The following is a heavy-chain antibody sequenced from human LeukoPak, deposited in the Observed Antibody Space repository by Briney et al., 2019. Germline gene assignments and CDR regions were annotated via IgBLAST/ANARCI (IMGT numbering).Heavy chain of an antibody. CDR2: ISHDGSNQ. J-gene: IGHJ3*02. Sequence: PGGSLRLSCAASGFTFTTYGMHWVRQAPGKGLEWVAVISHDGSNQYYADSVKGRFTISRDNSKNTLYLQMNSLRAEDTAVYYCAKDGRVGLDIWGQGTMVTVSS. D-gene: IGHD3-16*01. CDR1: GFTFTTYG. CDR3: AKDGRVGLDI. V-gene: IGHV3-30*18.